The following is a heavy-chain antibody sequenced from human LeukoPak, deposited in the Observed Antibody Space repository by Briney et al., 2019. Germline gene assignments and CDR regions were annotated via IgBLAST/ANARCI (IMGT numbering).Heavy chain of an antibody. D-gene: IGHD5-18*01. V-gene: IGHV4-34*01. Sequence: PSETLSLTCAVYGGSFSGYYWSWIRQPPGKGLEWIGEINHSGSTNYNPSLKSRVTISVDTSKNQFSLKLSSVTAADTAVYYCARDKERFSENTAMPEDWGQGTLVTVSS. CDR3: ARDKERFSENTAMPED. CDR1: GGSFSGYY. CDR2: INHSGST. J-gene: IGHJ4*02.